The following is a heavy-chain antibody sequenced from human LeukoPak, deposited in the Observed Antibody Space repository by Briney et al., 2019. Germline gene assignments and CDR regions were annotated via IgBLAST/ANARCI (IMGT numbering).Heavy chain of an antibody. Sequence: PRGTLRLSCAASEFTFSSYGMHWFRQAPSKWLKWAAVISYDGSYKYYADSVKCRFPISRDNSKTTLYLQMNSLRAEDTAVYYCAKVGDYGDYALDYWGQGTLVTVSS. CDR1: EFTFSSYG. CDR3: AKVGDYGDYALDY. CDR2: ISYDGSYK. J-gene: IGHJ4*02. D-gene: IGHD4-17*01. V-gene: IGHV3-30*18.